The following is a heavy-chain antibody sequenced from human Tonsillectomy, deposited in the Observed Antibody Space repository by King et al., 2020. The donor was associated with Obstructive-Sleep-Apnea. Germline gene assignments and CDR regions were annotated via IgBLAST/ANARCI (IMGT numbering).Heavy chain of an antibody. V-gene: IGHV3-21*01. Sequence: VQLVESGGGLVKPGGSLRLSCVVSGFNFSTYSMNWVRQAPGKGLEWVSSISSSSRYIYYADSVKGRFTISRDNAKNSLYLQMHSLRPEDTAVYYCTKDVWGQGTTVVVSS. CDR2: ISSSSRYI. CDR1: GFNFSTYS. CDR3: TKDV. J-gene: IGHJ6*02.